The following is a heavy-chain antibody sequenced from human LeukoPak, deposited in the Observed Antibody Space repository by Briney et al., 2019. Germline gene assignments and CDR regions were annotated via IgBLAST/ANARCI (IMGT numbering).Heavy chain of an antibody. Sequence: GASVKVSCKASGYTFTGYYMHWVRQAPGQGLEWMGWINPNSGGTNYAQKFQGRVTMTRDTSISTAYMELSRLRSDDTAEYYCAIGYCSGGSCYPHDYWGQGTLVTVSS. J-gene: IGHJ4*02. V-gene: IGHV1-2*02. CDR2: INPNSGGT. D-gene: IGHD2-15*01. CDR3: AIGYCSGGSCYPHDY. CDR1: GYTFTGYY.